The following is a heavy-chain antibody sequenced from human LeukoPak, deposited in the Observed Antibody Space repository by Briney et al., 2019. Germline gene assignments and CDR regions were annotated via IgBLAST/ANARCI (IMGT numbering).Heavy chain of an antibody. CDR2: IYLGDSDV. CDR1: GYSFTNSW. CDR3: ARHGGRYSHSIDS. V-gene: IGHV5-51*01. Sequence: GESLKISCKGSGYSFTNSWIRWVRQMPGTGLERMGIIYLGDSDVRYSPSFQGQVTISADKSISSAYLQWSSLKVSDTAMYYCARHGGRYSHSIDSWGQGTLVTVSS. J-gene: IGHJ4*02. D-gene: IGHD1-26*01.